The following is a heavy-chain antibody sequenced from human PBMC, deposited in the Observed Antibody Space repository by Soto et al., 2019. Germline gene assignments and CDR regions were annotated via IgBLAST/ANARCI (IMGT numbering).Heavy chain of an antibody. D-gene: IGHD5-18*01. CDR1: GGSIGSGGYY. CDR3: ARSDTAMAKGASESLDY. J-gene: IGHJ4*02. CDR2: IYYSGST. Sequence: SETLSLTCTVSGGSIGSGGYYWSWIRQHPGKGLEWIGYIYYSGSTYYNPSLKSRVTISVDTSKNQFSLKLSSVTAADTAVYYCARSDTAMAKGASESLDYWGQGTLVTV. V-gene: IGHV4-31*03.